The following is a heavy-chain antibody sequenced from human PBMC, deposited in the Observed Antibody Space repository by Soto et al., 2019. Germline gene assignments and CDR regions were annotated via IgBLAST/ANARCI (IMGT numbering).Heavy chain of an antibody. D-gene: IGHD3-10*01. Sequence: HPGGSLRLSCAASGFTFSSYAMSWVRQAPGKGLEWVSAISGSGGSTYYADSVKGRFTISRDNSKNTLYLQMNSLIAEDTAVYYYAKDPWYYGSGSSDDAFDIWGQGTMVTVSS. CDR2: ISGSGGST. CDR1: GFTFSSYA. V-gene: IGHV3-23*01. J-gene: IGHJ3*02. CDR3: AKDPWYYGSGSSDDAFDI.